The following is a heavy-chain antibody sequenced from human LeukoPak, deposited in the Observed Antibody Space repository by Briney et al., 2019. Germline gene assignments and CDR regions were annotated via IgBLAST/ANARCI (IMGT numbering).Heavy chain of an antibody. D-gene: IGHD3-10*01. CDR3: ASSYGSGLYYYYGMDV. V-gene: IGHV3-23*01. J-gene: IGHJ6*04. CDR1: GFTFSNYA. CDR2: ISGSGGRT. Sequence: GGSLRLSCAASGFTFSNYAMSWVRQAPGKGLEWVSGISGSGGRTYYADSVKGRFTISRDNSKNTLYLQMNSLRAEDTAVYYCASSYGSGLYYYYGMDVWGKGPRSPSPQ.